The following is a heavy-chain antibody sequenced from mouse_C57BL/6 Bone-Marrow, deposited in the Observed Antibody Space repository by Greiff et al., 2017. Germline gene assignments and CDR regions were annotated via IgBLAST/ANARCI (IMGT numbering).Heavy chain of an antibody. V-gene: IGHV14-4*01. D-gene: IGHD1-1*01. Sequence: EVQLVESGAELVRPGASVKLSCTASGFNIKDDYMHWVKQRPEQGLEWIGWIDPENGDTEYASKFQGKATITADTSSTTAYLQLSSLTSEDTAVYYCTTREYYGSSYWYFDVWGTGTTVTVSS. J-gene: IGHJ1*03. CDR2: IDPENGDT. CDR1: GFNIKDDY. CDR3: TTREYYGSSYWYFDV.